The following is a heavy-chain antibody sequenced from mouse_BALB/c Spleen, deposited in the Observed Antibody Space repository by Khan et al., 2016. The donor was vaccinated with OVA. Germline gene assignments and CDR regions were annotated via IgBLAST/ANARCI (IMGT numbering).Heavy chain of an antibody. CDR2: IWTGGST. D-gene: IGHD1-1*01. CDR1: GFSLTSYG. J-gene: IGHJ1*01. CDR3: ARDLGSSHWYFDV. Sequence: QLQQSGPGLVAPSQSLSITCTVSGFSLTSYGVHWVRQPPGKGLEWLGVIWTGGSTNYNSTLRSRLTINKDNSKSQVFLKMNNLQTDDTAMYCCARDLGSSHWYFDVWGAGTTVTVSS. V-gene: IGHV2-9*02.